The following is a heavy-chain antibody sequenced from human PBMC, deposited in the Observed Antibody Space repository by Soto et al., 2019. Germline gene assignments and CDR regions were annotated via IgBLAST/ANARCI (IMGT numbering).Heavy chain of an antibody. D-gene: IGHD3-3*01. CDR2: IWYDGSNK. V-gene: IGHV3-33*01. CDR3: AREGAIFGVVPKNYFDY. J-gene: IGHJ4*02. CDR1: GFTFSSYG. Sequence: PGGSLRLSCAASGFTFSSYGMHWVRQAPGKGLEWVAVIWYDGSNKYYADSVKGRFTISRDNSKNTLYLQMNSLRAEDTAVYYCAREGAIFGVVPKNYFDYWGQGTLVTVS.